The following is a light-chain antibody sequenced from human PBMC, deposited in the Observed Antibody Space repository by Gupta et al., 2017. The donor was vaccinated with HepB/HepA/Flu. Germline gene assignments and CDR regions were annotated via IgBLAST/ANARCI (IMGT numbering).Light chain of an antibody. CDR2: GNS. Sequence: QSVLTQPPSVSGAPGQRVTISCTGSSSNIGAGYDVHWYQPLPGTAPKLLIYGNSNRPSGVPDRFSGSKSGTSASLASTGLQAEDEADYYCQSYDSSLSGSRVFGTGTKVTVL. V-gene: IGLV1-40*01. CDR1: SSNIGAGYD. CDR3: QSYDSSLSGSRV. J-gene: IGLJ1*01.